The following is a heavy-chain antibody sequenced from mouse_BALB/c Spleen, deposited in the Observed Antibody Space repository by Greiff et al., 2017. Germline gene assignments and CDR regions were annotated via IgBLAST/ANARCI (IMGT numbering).Heavy chain of an antibody. CDR2: IYPGDGDT. J-gene: IGHJ4*01. Sequence: QVQLQQSGPELVKPGASVKISCKASGYAFSSSWMNWVKQRPGQGLEWIGRIYPGDGDTNYNGKFKGKATLTADKSSSTAYMQLSSLTSVDSAVYFCARSLNGDDWAMDYWGQGTSVTVSS. CDR3: ARSLNGDDWAMDY. D-gene: IGHD2-12*01. CDR1: GYAFSSSW. V-gene: IGHV1-82*01.